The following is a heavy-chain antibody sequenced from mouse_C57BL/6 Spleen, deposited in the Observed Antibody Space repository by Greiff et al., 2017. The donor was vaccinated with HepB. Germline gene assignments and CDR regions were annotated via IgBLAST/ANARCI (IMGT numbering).Heavy chain of an antibody. CDR1: GFTFSSYT. CDR2: ISGGGGNT. V-gene: IGHV5-9*01. J-gene: IGHJ2*01. Sequence: EVMLVESGGGLVKPGGSLKLSCAASGFTFSSYTMSWVRQTPEKRLEWVATISGGGGNTYYPDSVKGRFTISRDNAKNTLYLQMSSLRSEDTALYYCARRTVVATLGREYYFDYWGQGTTLTVSS. CDR3: ARRTVVATLGREYYFDY. D-gene: IGHD1-1*01.